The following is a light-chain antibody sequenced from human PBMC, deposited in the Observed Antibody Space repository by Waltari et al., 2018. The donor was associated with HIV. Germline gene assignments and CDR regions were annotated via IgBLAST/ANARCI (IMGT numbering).Light chain of an antibody. Sequence: EIVLTQSPATLSLSPGERATLSCRASQSVSYYLAWYQQRPVQAPMLLIYDASNRATGIPARFSGSGSGTDFTLTISSLEPEDFAVYYCQERSNWPLTFGGGTKVEIK. J-gene: IGKJ4*01. CDR3: QERSNWPLT. CDR1: QSVSYY. V-gene: IGKV3-11*01. CDR2: DAS.